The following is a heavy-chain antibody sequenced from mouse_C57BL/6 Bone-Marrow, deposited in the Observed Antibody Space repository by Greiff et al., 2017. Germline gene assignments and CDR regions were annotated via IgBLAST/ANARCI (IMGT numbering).Heavy chain of an antibody. CDR1: GFTFSDYG. D-gene: IGHD2-1*01. J-gene: IGHJ1*03. V-gene: IGHV5-17*01. CDR3: ARPLYYSYWYFDV. CDR2: ISSGSSTI. Sequence: EVMLVESGGGLVKPGGSLKLSCAASGFTFSDYGMHWVRQAPEKGLEWVAYISSGSSTIYYADTVKGRFTISRDNAKNTLFLQMTSLRSEDTAMDYCARPLYYSYWYFDVGGTGTTVTVSS.